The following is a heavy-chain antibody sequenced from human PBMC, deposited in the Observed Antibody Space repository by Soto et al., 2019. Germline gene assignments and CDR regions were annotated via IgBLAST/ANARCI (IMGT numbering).Heavy chain of an antibody. CDR3: ARARRWLQPDY. CDR2: ISSSSSYT. CDR1: GFTFSDYY. D-gene: IGHD5-12*01. J-gene: IGHJ4*02. V-gene: IGHV3-11*06. Sequence: VQLVESGGGLVKPGGSLRLSCAASGFTFSDYYMSWIRQAPGKGLEWVSYISSSSSYTNYADSVKGRFTISRDNAKNSLYLQMNSLRAEDTAVYYCARARRWLQPDYWGQGTLVTVSS.